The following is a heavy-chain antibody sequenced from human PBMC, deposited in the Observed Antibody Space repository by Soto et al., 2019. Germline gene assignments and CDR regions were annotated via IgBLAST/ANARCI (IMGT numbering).Heavy chain of an antibody. D-gene: IGHD5-12*01. CDR2: IYSGGPT. J-gene: IGHJ1*01. V-gene: IGHV3-53*01. Sequence: EVQLVESGGGLIHPGGSLRLSCAASGFTVSSNYMSWVRQAPGKGLEWVSTIYSGGPTFYADSVKGRFTISRDSSKNTLYLEMNSLRAEDTAVYYCARDGAMATYFEYFQHWGQGTLVTVSS. CDR1: GFTVSSNY. CDR3: ARDGAMATYFEYFQH.